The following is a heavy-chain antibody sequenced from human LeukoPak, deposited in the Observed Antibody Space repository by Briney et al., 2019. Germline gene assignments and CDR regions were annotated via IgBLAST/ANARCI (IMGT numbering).Heavy chain of an antibody. J-gene: IGHJ3*01. D-gene: IGHD6-19*01. CDR3: ARGFPPGSGSRGSHAFDV. Sequence: SETLSLTCAVSEMSFSAYYWNWIRQSPGKGLEWIGEINYGGSTKYTPSLEGRGTILIDTSKNQFSLKLTSVTAADTAVYYCARGFPPGSGSRGSHAFDVWGQGTMVTVSS. CDR1: EMSFSAYY. CDR2: INYGGST. V-gene: IGHV4-34*01.